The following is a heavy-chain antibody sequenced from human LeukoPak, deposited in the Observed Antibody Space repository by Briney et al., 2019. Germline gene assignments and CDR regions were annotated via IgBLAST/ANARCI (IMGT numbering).Heavy chain of an antibody. V-gene: IGHV3-21*01. D-gene: IGHD2-15*01. Sequence: GGSLRLSCAASGFTFSSYSMNWVRQAPGKGLEWVSSISSSSSYIYYADSVKGRFTISRDNAKNSLYLQMNSLRAEDTAVYYCARVEVVSRCSGGSCYEVDDYWGQGTLVTVSS. CDR2: ISSSSSYI. CDR3: ARVEVVSRCSGGSCYEVDDY. CDR1: GFTFSSYS. J-gene: IGHJ4*02.